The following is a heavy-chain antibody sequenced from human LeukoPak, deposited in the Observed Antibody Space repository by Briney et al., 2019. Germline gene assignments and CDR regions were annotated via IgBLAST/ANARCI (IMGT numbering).Heavy chain of an antibody. V-gene: IGHV3-23*01. CDR3: AKFGGGYGSGSYGEYYYYYYGMDV. Sequence: AGGSLRLSCAASGFTFSSYAMSWVRQAPGKGLEWVSAISGSGGSTYYADSVKGRFTISRDNSKNTLYLQMNSLRAEDTAVYHCAKFGGGYGSGSYGEYYYYYYGMDVWGKGTTVTVSS. CDR1: GFTFSSYA. D-gene: IGHD3-10*01. J-gene: IGHJ6*04. CDR2: ISGSGGST.